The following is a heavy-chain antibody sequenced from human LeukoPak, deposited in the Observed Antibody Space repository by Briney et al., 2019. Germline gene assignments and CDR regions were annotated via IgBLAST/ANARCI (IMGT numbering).Heavy chain of an antibody. CDR2: IYSGGST. Sequence: PGGSLRLSWAASGFTVSSNYMSWVRQAPGKGLEWVSVIYSGGSTYYADSVKGRFTISRDNSKNTLYLQMNSLRAEDTAVYYCARVGIVVKARDYWGQGTLVTVSS. D-gene: IGHD2-2*01. V-gene: IGHV3-66*02. CDR1: GFTVSSNY. J-gene: IGHJ4*02. CDR3: ARVGIVVKARDY.